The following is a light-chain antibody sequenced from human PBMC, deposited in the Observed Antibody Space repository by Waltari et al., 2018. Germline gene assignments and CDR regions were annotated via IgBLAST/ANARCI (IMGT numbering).Light chain of an antibody. CDR1: RSDVGGYNY. Sequence: PLTHPASVSGSPGQSITLSCPGTRSDVGGYNYFSWYQLHPAEAPKLMIYDVSKRPAGVSNRFSGTKSSNTASLTISGLQAEDEADYYCSSYTSSSTLRVFGTGTKVTVL. J-gene: IGLJ1*01. CDR3: SSYTSSSTLRV. V-gene: IGLV2-14*01. CDR2: DVS.